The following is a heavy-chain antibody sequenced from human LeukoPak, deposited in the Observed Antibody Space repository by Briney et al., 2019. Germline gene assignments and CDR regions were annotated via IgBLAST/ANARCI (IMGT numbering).Heavy chain of an antibody. D-gene: IGHD6-13*01. Sequence: PGGSLRLSCAASGFTFSTYGMHWVRQAPGKGLEWVAIISYDGSNKYYADSVKGRFTISRDNSKNTLYLQMNRLRAEDTAVYYCEKFPLAVGSWYADAFDIWGQGTMVTVSS. V-gene: IGHV3-30*18. CDR2: ISYDGSNK. J-gene: IGHJ3*02. CDR3: EKFPLAVGSWYADAFDI. CDR1: GFTFSTYG.